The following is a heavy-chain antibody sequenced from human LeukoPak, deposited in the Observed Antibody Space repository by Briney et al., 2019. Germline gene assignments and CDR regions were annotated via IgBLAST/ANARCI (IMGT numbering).Heavy chain of an antibody. CDR1: GYTFTSYD. CDR3: ARGRYYDFWSGYYTLDAFDI. V-gene: IGHV1-8*03. J-gene: IGHJ3*02. Sequence: GASVKVSCKASGYTFTSYDINWVRQATGQGLEWMGWMNPNSGNTGYAQKFQGRVTITRNTSISTAYMELSSLRSEDTAVYYCARGRYYDFWSGYYTLDAFDIWGQGTMVTVSS. CDR2: MNPNSGNT. D-gene: IGHD3-3*01.